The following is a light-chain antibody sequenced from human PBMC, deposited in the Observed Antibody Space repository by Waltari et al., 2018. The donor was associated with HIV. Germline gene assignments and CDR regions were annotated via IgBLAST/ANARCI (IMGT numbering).Light chain of an antibody. V-gene: IGLV2-8*01. J-gene: IGLJ2*01. CDR1: SSDLGVYNS. CDR3: SFYGGSNFLV. CDR2: EVS. Sequence: QSALTQPPSASGSPGQSVTISCTGASSDLGVYNSVSWYQQRPGKAPKFIISEVSKRPSAVPNRSSGSPSAYTASLTVSGLQADDEAEFFFSFYGGSNFLVFGGRTKLTVL.